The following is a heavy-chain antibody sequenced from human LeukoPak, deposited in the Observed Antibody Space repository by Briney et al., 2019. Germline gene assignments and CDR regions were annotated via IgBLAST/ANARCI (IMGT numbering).Heavy chain of an antibody. Sequence: SGTLPLTCAVSGGSISSSNWWNWVRQPPGKGLEWIGEINHSGSTNYNPSLKSRVTISVDTSKNQFSLKLSSVTAADTAVYYCARGMREVRLQSPAYIVVVTAHPLPDYWGQGTLVTVSS. CDR2: INHSGST. V-gene: IGHV4-4*02. D-gene: IGHD2-21*02. J-gene: IGHJ4*02. CDR1: GGSISSSNW. CDR3: ARGMREVRLQSPAYIVVVTAHPLPDY.